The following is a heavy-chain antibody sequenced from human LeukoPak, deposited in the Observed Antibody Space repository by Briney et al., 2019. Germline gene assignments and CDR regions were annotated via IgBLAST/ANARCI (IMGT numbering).Heavy chain of an antibody. CDR1: GFTFSSYT. CDR3: AREGTVGSIAGY. V-gene: IGHV3-23*01. Sequence: SGGSLRLSCAASGFTFSSYTMSWVRQAPGKGLEWVSTITTSDGNTYYADSVKGRFTVSRDNSKNTLFLQMNSLRAEDTAVYYCAREGTVGSIAGYWGQGTLVTVSS. D-gene: IGHD1-14*01. CDR2: ITTSDGNT. J-gene: IGHJ4*02.